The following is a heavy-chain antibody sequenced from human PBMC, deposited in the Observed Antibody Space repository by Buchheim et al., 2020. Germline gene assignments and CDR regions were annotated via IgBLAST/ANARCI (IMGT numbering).Heavy chain of an antibody. CDR1: GFTFSTYS. Sequence: EVQLVESGGGLVQPGGSLRLSCAASGFTFSTYSMNWVRQAPGKGLEWISYSSSTSSRIYYADSVKGRFTISRDNAENSLYLQMNSLRAEDTAVYYCARAEMVRGLVYHYYGMDVWGQGTT. CDR3: ARAEMVRGLVYHYYGMDV. CDR2: SSSTSSRI. V-gene: IGHV3-48*01. J-gene: IGHJ6*02. D-gene: IGHD3-10*01.